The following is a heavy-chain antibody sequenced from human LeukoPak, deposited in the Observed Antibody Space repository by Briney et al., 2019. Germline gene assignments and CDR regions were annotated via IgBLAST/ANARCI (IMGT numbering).Heavy chain of an antibody. V-gene: IGHV1-8*01. Sequence: ASVKVSCKASGYTFTSYDINWVRQATGQGLEWMGWMNPNSGNTGYAQKFQGRVTMTRNTSISTAYMELSSLRAEDTALYYCARGIYSNYFDFDYWGQGTLVTVSS. CDR3: ARGIYSNYFDFDY. D-gene: IGHD4-11*01. CDR1: GYTFTSYD. CDR2: MNPNSGNT. J-gene: IGHJ4*02.